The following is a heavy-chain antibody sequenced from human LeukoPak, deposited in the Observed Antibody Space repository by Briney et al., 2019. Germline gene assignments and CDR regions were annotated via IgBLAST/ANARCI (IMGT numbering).Heavy chain of an antibody. CDR2: ISSSGSTI. D-gene: IGHD2-2*01. CDR1: GFTFSDYY. Sequence: GGSLRLSCAASGFTFSDYYMSWIRQAPGKGLEWVSYISSSGSTIYYADSVKGRFTISRDNAKNSLYLQMNSLRAEDTAVYYCARDRRYCSSTSCNGYYYGMDVWGQGTTVTVSS. CDR3: ARDRRYCSSTSCNGYYYGMDV. J-gene: IGHJ6*02. V-gene: IGHV3-11*04.